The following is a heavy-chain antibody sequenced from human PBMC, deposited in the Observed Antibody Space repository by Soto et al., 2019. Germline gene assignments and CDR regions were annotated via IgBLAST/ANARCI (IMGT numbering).Heavy chain of an antibody. CDR2: IYHTGTT. Sequence: PSETLSLTCAVSGGSISSSNWWSWVRQPPGKGLEWIGEIYHTGTTNYNPSLKSRVTISVDKSKNQFSLRLSSVTAADTAVYYCARDQGAIFGVVLPMDVWGHGTTVTVSS. CDR3: ARDQGAIFGVVLPMDV. CDR1: GGSISSSNW. J-gene: IGHJ6*02. V-gene: IGHV4-4*02. D-gene: IGHD3-3*01.